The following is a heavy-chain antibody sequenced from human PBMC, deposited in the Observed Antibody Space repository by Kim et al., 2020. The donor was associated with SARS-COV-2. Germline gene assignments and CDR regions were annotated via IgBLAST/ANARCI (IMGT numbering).Heavy chain of an antibody. D-gene: IGHD2-2*01. J-gene: IGHJ4*02. CDR3: ARAYRTSCYDC. V-gene: IGHV4-34*01. CDR1: GGSFSGYY. CDR2: INHSGST. Sequence: SETLSLTCAVYGGSFSGYYWSWIRQPPGKGLEWIGEINHSGSTNYNPSLKSRVTISVDTSKNQFSLKLSSVTAADTAVYYCARAYRTSCYDCWGQGTLVTVSS.